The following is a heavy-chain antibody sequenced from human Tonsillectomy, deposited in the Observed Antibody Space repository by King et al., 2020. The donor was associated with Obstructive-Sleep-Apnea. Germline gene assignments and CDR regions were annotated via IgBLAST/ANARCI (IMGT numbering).Heavy chain of an antibody. CDR2: ISWNSGTI. V-gene: IGHV3-9*01. CDR1: GFTFDDYG. J-gene: IGHJ1*01. Sequence: VQLVESGGDLVQPGRSLRLSCAASGFTFDDYGMHWVRQAPGKGLEWVSFISWNSGTIGYADSVKGRFTISRDNAKNSLYLQMNSLRAEDTALYYCAKGVHSSSWHWGQGTLVTVSP. CDR3: AKGVHSSSWH. D-gene: IGHD6-13*01.